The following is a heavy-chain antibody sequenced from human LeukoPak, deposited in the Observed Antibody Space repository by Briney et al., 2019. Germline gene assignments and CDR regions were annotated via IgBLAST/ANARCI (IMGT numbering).Heavy chain of an antibody. CDR2: INHSGYT. J-gene: IGHJ4*02. CDR3: MRRTTGDDY. V-gene: IGHV4-34*01. CDR1: GVSFDGYS. Sequence: SETLSLTCVVSGVSFDGYSGAWVRQTPGKGLEWIGEINHSGYTNDSPSLKSRVTLSIDTSRKQFSLNLRSVTVADAGIYYCMRRTTGDDYWGQGTLVTVSS. D-gene: IGHD4-17*01.